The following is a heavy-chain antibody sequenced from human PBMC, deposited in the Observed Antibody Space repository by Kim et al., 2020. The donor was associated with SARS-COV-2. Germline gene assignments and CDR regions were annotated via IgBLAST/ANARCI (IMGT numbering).Heavy chain of an antibody. Sequence: ASVKVSCKASGYTFTSYGISWVRQAPGQGLEWMGWISAYNGNTNYAPKLQGRVTMTTDTSTSTAYMELRSLRSDDTAVYYCARAARGGWKDGAAEWFDPWGQGNLVTVSS. J-gene: IGHJ5*02. CDR3: ARAARGGWKDGAAEWFDP. CDR1: GYTFTSYG. CDR2: ISAYNGNT. D-gene: IGHD1-1*01. V-gene: IGHV1-18*01.